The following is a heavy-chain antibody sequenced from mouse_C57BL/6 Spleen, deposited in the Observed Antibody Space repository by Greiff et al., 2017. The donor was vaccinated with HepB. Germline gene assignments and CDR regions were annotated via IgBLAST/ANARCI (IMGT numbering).Heavy chain of an antibody. CDR1: GYSFTDYN. Sequence: QLQESGPELVKPGASVKISCKASGYSFTDYNMNWVKQSNGKSLEWIGVINPNYGTTSYNQKFKGKATLTVDQSSSTAYMQLNSLTSEDSAVYYCARSGDGYYAYYFDYWGQGTTLTVSS. D-gene: IGHD2-3*01. V-gene: IGHV1-39*01. J-gene: IGHJ2*01. CDR2: INPNYGTT. CDR3: ARSGDGYYAYYFDY.